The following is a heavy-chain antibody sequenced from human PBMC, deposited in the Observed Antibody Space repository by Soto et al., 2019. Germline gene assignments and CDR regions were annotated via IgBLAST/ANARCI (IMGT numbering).Heavy chain of an antibody. V-gene: IGHV3-23*01. CDR2: ISPNGGGT. CDR3: AKVGDSEAFEI. D-gene: IGHD2-21*02. CDR1: GFTFSSYA. J-gene: IGHJ3*02. Sequence: EVQLLESGGGLVQPGGSLRLSCAASGFTFSSYAMSWVRQAPGKGLDWVSAISPNGGGTYYADSVKGRFTISRDNSKNTLYLQMISLRAEDTAVYYCAKVGDSEAFEIWGQGTMVTVSS.